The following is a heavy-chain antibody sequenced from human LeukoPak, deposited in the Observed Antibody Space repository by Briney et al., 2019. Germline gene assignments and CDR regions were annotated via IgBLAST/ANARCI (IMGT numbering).Heavy chain of an antibody. CDR1: GGSFSGYY. V-gene: IGHV4-34*01. J-gene: IGHJ5*02. CDR3: ARHFRYYGSGSYYKYSNWFDP. D-gene: IGHD3-10*01. Sequence: KPSETLSLTCAVYGGSFSGYYWSWIRQPPGKGLEWIGEINHSGSTNYNPSLKSRVTISVDTSKNQFSLKLSSVTAADTAVYYCARHFRYYGSGSYYKYSNWFDPWGQGTLVTVSS. CDR2: INHSGST.